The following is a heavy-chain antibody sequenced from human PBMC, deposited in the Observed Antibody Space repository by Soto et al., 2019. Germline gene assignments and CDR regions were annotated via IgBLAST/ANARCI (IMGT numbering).Heavy chain of an antibody. CDR2: ISDSGGIT. CDR1: GFTFSSSA. D-gene: IGHD3-10*01. Sequence: EVQLLESGGGLVQPGGSLRLSCAASGFTFSSSAMSWVRQAPGKGLEWVSAISDSGGITYYAASVKGRFTISRDNSKNTLYLQMNSLRAEDTAVYYCAKALGRDFSDFDSWGQGTQVTVSS. V-gene: IGHV3-23*01. CDR3: AKALGRDFSDFDS. J-gene: IGHJ4*02.